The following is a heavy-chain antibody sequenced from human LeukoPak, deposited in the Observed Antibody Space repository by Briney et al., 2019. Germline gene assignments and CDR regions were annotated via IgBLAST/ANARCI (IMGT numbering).Heavy chain of an antibody. CDR2: INPSGGST. V-gene: IGHV1-46*01. CDR3: ARGISSGYYYSNWFDP. D-gene: IGHD3-22*01. J-gene: IGHJ5*02. CDR1: GYTFTGYY. Sequence: ASVKVSCKASGYTFTGYYMHWVRQAPGQGLEWMGIINPSGGSTSYAQKFQGRVTMTRDTSTSTVYMELSSLRSEDTAVYYCARGISSGYYYSNWFDPWGQGTLVTVSS.